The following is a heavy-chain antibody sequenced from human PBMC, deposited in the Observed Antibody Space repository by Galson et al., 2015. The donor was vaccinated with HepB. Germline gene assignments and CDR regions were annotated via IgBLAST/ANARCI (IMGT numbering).Heavy chain of an antibody. V-gene: IGHV3-30*18. CDR1: GFTFSSYG. CDR2: ISYDGSNK. J-gene: IGHJ5*02. CDR3: AKEASGICSSTSCYNWFDP. Sequence: SLRLSCAASGFTFSSYGMHWVRQAPGKGLEWVAVISYDGSNKYYADSVKGRFTISRDNSKNTLYLQMNSLRAEDTAVYYCAKEASGICSSTSCYNWFDPWGQGTLVTVSS. D-gene: IGHD2-2*01.